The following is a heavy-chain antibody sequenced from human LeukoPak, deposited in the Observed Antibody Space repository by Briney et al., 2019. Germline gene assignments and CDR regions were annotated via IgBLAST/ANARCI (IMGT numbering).Heavy chain of an antibody. D-gene: IGHD3-10*02. CDR2: ISRASESI. Sequence: GGSLRLSCEASGFNFNTYSMAWVRQAPGKGVEWVSIISRASESIFYADSVKGRFTISRDNAKNSLYLQMNSLRAEDTAVYYCAELGITMIGGVWGKGTTVTISS. J-gene: IGHJ6*04. CDR1: GFNFNTYS. V-gene: IGHV3-21*01. CDR3: AELGITMIGGV.